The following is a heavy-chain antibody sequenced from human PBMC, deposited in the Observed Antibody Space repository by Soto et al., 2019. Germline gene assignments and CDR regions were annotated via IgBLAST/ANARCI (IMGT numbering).Heavy chain of an antibody. J-gene: IGHJ6*02. V-gene: IGHV5-51*01. CDR2: IYPGDSNT. CDR3: ARIGGNTDYYGMDV. D-gene: IGHD2-15*01. CDR1: GYSFTSYW. Sequence: CKASGYSFTSYWIGWVRQMPGKGLEWVGIIYPGDSNTRYSPSFQGQVIISVDKSISTAYLQWSSLKASDTAMFYCARIGGNTDYYGMDVWGQGTTVTVSS.